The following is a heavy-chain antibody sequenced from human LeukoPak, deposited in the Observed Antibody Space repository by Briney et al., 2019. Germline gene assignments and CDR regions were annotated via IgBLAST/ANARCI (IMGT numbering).Heavy chain of an antibody. CDR2: IYHSGST. CDR3: AGWFGELLSIFTY. CDR1: GYSIRSGYY. V-gene: IGHV4-38-2*01. J-gene: IGHJ4*02. D-gene: IGHD3-10*01. Sequence: SETLSLTCAVSGYSIRSGYYWGWIRQPPGKGLEWIGSIYHSGSTCYNPSLKSRVTISVDTSKNQFSLKLRSVTAADTAVYYCAGWFGELLSIFTYWGQGALVTVSS.